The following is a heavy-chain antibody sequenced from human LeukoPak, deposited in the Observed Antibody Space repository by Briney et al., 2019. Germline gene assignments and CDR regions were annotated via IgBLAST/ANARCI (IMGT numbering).Heavy chain of an antibody. D-gene: IGHD3-9*01. J-gene: IGHJ4*02. V-gene: IGHV1-18*01. Sequence: ASVKVSCEASGYTFTSYGISWVRQAPGQGLEWMGWISAYNGNTNYAQKLQGRVTMTTDTSTSTAYMELRSLRSDDTAVYYCARRYYDILTEDYWGQGTLVTVSS. CDR1: GYTFTSYG. CDR3: ARRYYDILTEDY. CDR2: ISAYNGNT.